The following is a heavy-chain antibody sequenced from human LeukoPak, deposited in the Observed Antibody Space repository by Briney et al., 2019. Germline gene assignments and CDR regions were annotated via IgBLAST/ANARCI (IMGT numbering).Heavy chain of an antibody. D-gene: IGHD5-18*01. Sequence: GGSLRLSCAASEFSFRDYYMSWIRQAPGKGLEWISYISSGSSYTNYADSVKGRFTISRDNAKNSLYLQMNSLRDEDTAVYYCARAVDVYTYGYGYWGQGTLVTVSS. V-gene: IGHV3-11*06. CDR3: ARAVDVYTYGYGY. J-gene: IGHJ4*02. CDR2: ISSGSSYT. CDR1: EFSFRDYY.